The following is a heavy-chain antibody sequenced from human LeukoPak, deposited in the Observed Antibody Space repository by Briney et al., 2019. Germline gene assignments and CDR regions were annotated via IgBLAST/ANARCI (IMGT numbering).Heavy chain of an antibody. CDR3: ASTYYGSGSYYKGGFDY. CDR2: IIPIFGTA. CDR1: GGTFSSYG. J-gene: IGHJ4*02. V-gene: IGHV1-69*13. D-gene: IGHD3-10*01. Sequence: SVKVSCTASGGTFSSYGILWVRQAPGQGLEWMGGIIPIFGTANYAQKFQGRVTITADESTSTAYMELSSLRSEDTAVYYCASTYYGSGSYYKGGFDYWGQGTLVTSST.